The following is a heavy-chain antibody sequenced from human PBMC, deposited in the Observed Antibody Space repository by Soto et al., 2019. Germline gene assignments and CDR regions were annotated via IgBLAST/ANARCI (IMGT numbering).Heavy chain of an antibody. J-gene: IGHJ4*02. CDR2: IKSKTDGGTT. Sequence: GGSLRLSCAASGFTFSNAWMSWVRQAPGKGLEWFGRIKSKTDGGTTDYAAPVKGRFTISRDDSKNTLYLQMNSLKTEDTAVYYCTRPYSSGWSDFDYWGQGTLVTVSS. V-gene: IGHV3-15*01. CDR3: TRPYSSGWSDFDY. D-gene: IGHD6-19*01. CDR1: GFTFSNAW.